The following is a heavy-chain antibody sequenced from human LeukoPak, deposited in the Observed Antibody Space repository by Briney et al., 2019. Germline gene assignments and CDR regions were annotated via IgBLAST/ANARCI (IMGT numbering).Heavy chain of an antibody. V-gene: IGHV1-18*01. D-gene: IGHD2-2*02. CDR3: ARDIAYNMDV. Sequence: ASVKVSFKTSGYIFRSYGISWVRQDPGQGLEWLGWINPYDGKINYGQNFQGRVTVTADTSTSTGYMELRSLRSDDTAVYYCARDIAYNMDVWGKGTTVTVSS. CDR1: GYIFRSYG. J-gene: IGHJ6*03. CDR2: INPYDGKI.